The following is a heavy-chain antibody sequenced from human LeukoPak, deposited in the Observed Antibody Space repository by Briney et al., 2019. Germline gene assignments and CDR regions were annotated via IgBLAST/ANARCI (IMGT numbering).Heavy chain of an antibody. Sequence: SETLSLTCTVSGGSISSSSYYWGWIRQPPGKGLEWIGRIYTSGTTNYNPSLKSRVTMSVDTSKNQFSLKLSSVTAADTAVYYCARGEMATIEDAFDIWGQGTMVTVSS. CDR1: GGSISSSSYY. D-gene: IGHD5-24*01. V-gene: IGHV4-39*07. CDR2: IYTSGTT. CDR3: ARGEMATIEDAFDI. J-gene: IGHJ3*02.